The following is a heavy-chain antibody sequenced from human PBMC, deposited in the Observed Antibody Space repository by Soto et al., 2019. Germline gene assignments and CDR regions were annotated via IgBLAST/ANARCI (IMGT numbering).Heavy chain of an antibody. D-gene: IGHD2-21*01. CDR2: IFWDDDP. V-gene: IGHV2-5*02. Sequence: QITLKESGPTVVKPTQTLTLTCIFSGFSFSADGVAVGWIRQPPGKALEWLALIFWDDDPRYSPSLKSRLTITKDTSKNQVVLPMTNMDPVDTGTYYCAHAYGGTSWPNDAFDVWGQGTVVTVSS. CDR1: GFSFSADGVA. CDR3: AHAYGGTSWPNDAFDV. J-gene: IGHJ3*01.